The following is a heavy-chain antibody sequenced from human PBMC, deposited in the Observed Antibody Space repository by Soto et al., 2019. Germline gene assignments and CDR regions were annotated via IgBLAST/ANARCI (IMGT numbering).Heavy chain of an antibody. CDR1: GFSFNNYA. V-gene: IGHV3-30-3*01. Sequence: QVELVESGGGVVQPGKSRRLCCAASGFSFNNYAIHWVRQGPGKGLEWVAVISFDGSNKFYADSVKGRFTISRDNPKNIVFLQMDSLRTEDTALYYCASGATAIPTPLGYWGQGALVTVSS. J-gene: IGHJ4*02. CDR2: ISFDGSNK. D-gene: IGHD2-21*02. CDR3: ASGATAIPTPLGY.